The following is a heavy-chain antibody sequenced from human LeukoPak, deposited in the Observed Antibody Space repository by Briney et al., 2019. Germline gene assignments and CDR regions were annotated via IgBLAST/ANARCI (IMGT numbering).Heavy chain of an antibody. V-gene: IGHV4-34*01. Sequence: SETLSLTCAVYGGSFSGYYWSWIRQPPGKGLEWIGEINHSGSTNYNPSLKSRVTISVDTSKNQFSLKLSSVTAADTAVYYCASSPNDYSNYWGQGTLVTVSS. D-gene: IGHD4-11*01. CDR1: GGSFSGYY. CDR2: INHSGST. CDR3: ASSPNDYSNY. J-gene: IGHJ4*02.